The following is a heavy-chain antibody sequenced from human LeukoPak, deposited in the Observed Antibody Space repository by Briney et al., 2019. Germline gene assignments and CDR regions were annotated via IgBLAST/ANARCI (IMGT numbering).Heavy chain of an antibody. CDR1: GFTFSSYA. Sequence: GGSLRLSCAASGFTFSSYAMHWVRQAPGKGLEWVAVISYDGSNKYYADSVKGRFTISRDNSKNTLYLQMNSLRAEDTAVYYCARGPKDYGDYVWTPPDYWGQGTLVTVSS. CDR3: ARGPKDYGDYVWTPPDY. D-gene: IGHD4-17*01. V-gene: IGHV3-30-3*01. CDR2: ISYDGSNK. J-gene: IGHJ4*02.